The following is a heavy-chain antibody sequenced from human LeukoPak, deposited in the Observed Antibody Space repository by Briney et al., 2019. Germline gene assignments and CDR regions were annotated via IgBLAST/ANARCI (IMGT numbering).Heavy chain of an antibody. Sequence: GGSLRLSCAASGFIFNTYWMTWVRQTPGKGLEWVSRVSGSGRNTFYPDSVKDRFTISRDNDKNSLDLQMDSLRVEDTAMYYCSRDYGGLFDPWGQGTLVTVSS. J-gene: IGHJ5*02. D-gene: IGHD3-16*01. CDR3: SRDYGGLFDP. CDR2: VSGSGRNT. V-gene: IGHV3-21*04. CDR1: GFIFNTYW.